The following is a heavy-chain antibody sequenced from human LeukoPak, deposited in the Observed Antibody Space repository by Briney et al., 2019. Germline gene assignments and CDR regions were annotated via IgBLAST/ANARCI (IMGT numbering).Heavy chain of an antibody. V-gene: IGHV3-48*03. J-gene: IGHJ4*02. Sequence: GGSLRLSCAASGFTFSSYEMNWVRQAPGKGLEWVSYISSSGSTIYYADSVKGRFTISRDDAKNSLYLQMNSLRAEDTAVYYCARDGDGYYSDSWGQGTLVTVSS. D-gene: IGHD4-17*01. CDR3: ARDGDGYYSDS. CDR1: GFTFSSYE. CDR2: ISSSGSTI.